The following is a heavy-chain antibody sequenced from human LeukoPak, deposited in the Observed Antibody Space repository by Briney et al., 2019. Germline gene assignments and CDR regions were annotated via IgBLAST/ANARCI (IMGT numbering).Heavy chain of an antibody. D-gene: IGHD4-11*01. V-gene: IGHV3-7*01. CDR1: GFTFRSHG. CDR3: ARAPSYSVSHWDPGYFDY. J-gene: IGHJ4*02. Sequence: PGPSLRLSCAASGFTFRSHGMSWVRQAPGKGLYLVANIKANGSEKFYVDSVNGKFTISRDNDKTSMYLQLNILSAEDTAIYSCARAPSYSVSHWDPGYFDYWGQGTLVTVSS. CDR2: IKANGSEK.